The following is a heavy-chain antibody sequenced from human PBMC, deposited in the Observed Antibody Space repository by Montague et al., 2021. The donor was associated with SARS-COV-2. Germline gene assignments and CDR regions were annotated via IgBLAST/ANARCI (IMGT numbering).Heavy chain of an antibody. CDR3: ARKASRGITIFGVVTASYYFDY. J-gene: IGHJ4*02. D-gene: IGHD3-3*01. V-gene: IGHV6-1*01. Sequence: CAISGDSVSSNSAAWNWIRQSPSRGLEWLGRTYYRSKWYNDYAVSVKSRITINPDTSKNQFSLKLSSVTAADTAVYYCARKASRGITIFGVVTASYYFDYWGQGTLVTVSS. CDR1: GDSVSSNSAA. CDR2: TYYRSKWYN.